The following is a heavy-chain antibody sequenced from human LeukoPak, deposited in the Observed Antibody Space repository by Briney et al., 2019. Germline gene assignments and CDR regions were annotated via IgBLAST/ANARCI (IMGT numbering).Heavy chain of an antibody. CDR1: GCIFTTTY. V-gene: IGHV1-18*01. J-gene: IGHJ5*02. CDR3: ARVVDFWGDRNWFDT. D-gene: IGHD3-3*01. Sequence: ASVKVSCKASGCIFTTTYITWVRQAPGQGLELMGWISAYNRKTRYEQKFQGRVTMTTDTPTSTAYMELRSLRSDDTAMYYCARVVDFWGDRNWFDTWGQGTLVTVSS. CDR2: ISAYNRKT.